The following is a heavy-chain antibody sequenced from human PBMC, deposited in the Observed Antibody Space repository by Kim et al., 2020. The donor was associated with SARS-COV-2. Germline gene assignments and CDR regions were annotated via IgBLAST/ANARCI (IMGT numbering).Heavy chain of an antibody. J-gene: IGHJ4*02. CDR3: ARSGSNSIPFDY. V-gene: IGHV3-64*01. CDR2: T. D-gene: IGHD2-21*01. Sequence: TYYANSVKGRFTISRDNSKSTVYLQMGSLRVEDMAVYYCARSGSNSIPFDYWGQGTLVTVSS.